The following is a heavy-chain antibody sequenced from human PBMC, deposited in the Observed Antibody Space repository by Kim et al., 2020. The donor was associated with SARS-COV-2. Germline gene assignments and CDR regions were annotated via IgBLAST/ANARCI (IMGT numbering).Heavy chain of an antibody. D-gene: IGHD2-2*01. Sequence: GRFTISRDNAKNSLYLQMNSLRAEDTAVYYCARVSADQPCTSYCYYYMDVWGKGTTVTVSS. J-gene: IGHJ6*03. CDR3: ARVSADQPCTSYCYYYMDV. V-gene: IGHV3-11*01.